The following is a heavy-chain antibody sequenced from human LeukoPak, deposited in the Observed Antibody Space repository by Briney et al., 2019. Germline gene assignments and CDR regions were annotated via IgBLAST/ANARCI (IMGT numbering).Heavy chain of an antibody. V-gene: IGHV4-4*07. CDR3: ARDHREYSSSSGYYYYMDV. CDR2: IYTTGST. D-gene: IGHD6-6*01. J-gene: IGHJ6*03. CDR1: GGSISSYY. Sequence: SETLSLTCTVSGGSISSYYWSWVRQPAGKGLEWIGRIYTTGSTNNNPSLKSRVTMSVDTSKNQFSLKLSSVTAADTAVYYCARDHREYSSSSGYYYYMDVWGKGTTVTVSS.